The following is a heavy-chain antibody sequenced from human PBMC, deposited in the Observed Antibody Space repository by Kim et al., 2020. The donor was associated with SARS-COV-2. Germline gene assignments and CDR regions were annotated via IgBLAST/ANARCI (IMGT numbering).Heavy chain of an antibody. CDR2: INPNSGGT. CDR1: GYTFTGYY. D-gene: IGHD3-22*01. V-gene: IGHV1-2*02. CDR3: ARVGHRDSSGYHASWYYYYGMDV. Sequence: ASVKVSCKASGYTFTGYYMHWVRQAPGQGLEWMGWINPNSGGTNYAQKFQGRVTMTRDTSISTAYMELSRLRSDDTAVYYCARVGHRDSSGYHASWYYYYGMDVWGQGTTVTVSS. J-gene: IGHJ6*02.